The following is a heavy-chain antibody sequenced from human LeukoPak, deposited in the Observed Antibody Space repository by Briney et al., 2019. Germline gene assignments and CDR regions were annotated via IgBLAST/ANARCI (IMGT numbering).Heavy chain of an antibody. CDR3: AKDPKNGYGDYTFDY. D-gene: IGHD4-17*01. Sequence: GGSLRLSCSASGFTVSNNYMSWVRQAPGKGLEWVAIIYSGGSTYYADSVRGRFTISRDNSKNTLYLQMNSLRAEDTAVYYCAKDPKNGYGDYTFDYWGQGTLVTVSS. CDR2: IYSGGST. CDR1: GFTVSNNY. J-gene: IGHJ4*02. V-gene: IGHV3-53*01.